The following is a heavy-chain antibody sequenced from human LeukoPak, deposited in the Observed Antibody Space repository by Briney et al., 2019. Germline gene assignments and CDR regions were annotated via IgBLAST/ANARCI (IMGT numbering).Heavy chain of an antibody. CDR3: AKSACSVGSCDLRPCDY. D-gene: IGHD2-15*01. CDR2: IWYDGSNK. CDR1: GFTFSVYG. Sequence: GTSLRLSCAASGFTFSVYGIHWVRQAPGKGLEWVALIWYDGSNKYYADSVKGRFTISRDNSKNMLYLQMDNLRAEDTALYYCAKSACSVGSCDLRPCDYWGQGTLVTVSS. V-gene: IGHV3-33*06. J-gene: IGHJ4*02.